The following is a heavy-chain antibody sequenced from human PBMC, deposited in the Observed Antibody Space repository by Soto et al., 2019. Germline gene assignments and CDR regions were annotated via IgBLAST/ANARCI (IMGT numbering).Heavy chain of an antibody. CDR1: GFTFSSYA. V-gene: IGHV3-23*01. D-gene: IGHD5-12*01. J-gene: IGHJ4*02. CDR3: ANLRGDIVAYFDY. Sequence: GGSLRLSCAASGFTFSSYAMSWVRQAPGKGLEWVSAISGSGGSTYYADSVKGRFTISRDNSKNTLYLQMNSLRAEDTAVYYCANLRGDIVAYFDYWGQGTLVTVSS. CDR2: ISGSGGST.